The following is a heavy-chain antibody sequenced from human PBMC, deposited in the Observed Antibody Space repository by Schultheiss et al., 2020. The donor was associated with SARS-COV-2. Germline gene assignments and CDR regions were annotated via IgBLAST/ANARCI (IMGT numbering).Heavy chain of an antibody. D-gene: IGHD2-2*01. CDR2: IYTSGST. CDR3: ARDSDTSDPSSYYLDY. Sequence: SQTLSLTCTVSGGSISSSSYYWGWIRQPPGKGLEWIGSIYTSGSTNYNPSLKSRVTMSVDTSKNQFSLKLSSVTAADTAVYYCARDSDTSDPSSYYLDYWGQGTLVTVSS. CDR1: GGSISSSSYY. J-gene: IGHJ4*02. V-gene: IGHV4-39*07.